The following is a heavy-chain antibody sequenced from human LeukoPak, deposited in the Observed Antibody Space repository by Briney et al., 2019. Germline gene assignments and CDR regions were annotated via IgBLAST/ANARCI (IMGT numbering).Heavy chain of an antibody. J-gene: IGHJ5*02. CDR3: AREGETFWSGYHNWFDP. CDR1: GFTFSSYA. D-gene: IGHD3-3*01. Sequence: GGSLRLSCAASGFTFSSYAMSWVRQAPGKGLEWVSAISGSGGSTYYADSVKGRFTISRDNSKNTLYLQMNSLRAEDTAVYYCAREGETFWSGYHNWFDPWGQGTLVTVSS. V-gene: IGHV3-23*01. CDR2: ISGSGGST.